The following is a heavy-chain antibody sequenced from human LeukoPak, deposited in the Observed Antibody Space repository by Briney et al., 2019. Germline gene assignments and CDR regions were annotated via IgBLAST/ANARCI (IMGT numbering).Heavy chain of an antibody. D-gene: IGHD6-19*01. J-gene: IGHJ4*02. CDR1: GFTFSSYA. CDR2: ISSTTNTI. V-gene: IGHV3-48*01. Sequence: PGGSLRPSCAASGFTFSSYAMSWVRQAPGKGLEWVSYISSTTNTIYYADSVKGRFTISRDNAENSLYLQMNSLRAEDTAVYYCARRESSGWSLLYWGQGTLVTVSS. CDR3: ARRESSGWSLLY.